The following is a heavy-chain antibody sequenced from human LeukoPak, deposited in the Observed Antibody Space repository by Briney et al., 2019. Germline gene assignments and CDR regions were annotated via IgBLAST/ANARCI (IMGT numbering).Heavy chain of an antibody. Sequence: PGGSLRLSCAASGFTFNSYAMSWVRQAPGEGREWVSGITERGGNANYADSVKRRFTLPRENSKSTLYLQINSLRAEDMAVYYCAKNEWGIGDAFDIWGQGTMVTVSS. CDR2: ITERGGNA. CDR3: AKNEWGIGDAFDI. V-gene: IGHV3-23*01. J-gene: IGHJ3*02. D-gene: IGHD3-16*01. CDR1: GFTFNSYA.